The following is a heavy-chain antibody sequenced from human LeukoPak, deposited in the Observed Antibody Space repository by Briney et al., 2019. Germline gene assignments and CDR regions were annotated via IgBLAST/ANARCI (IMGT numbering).Heavy chain of an antibody. CDR1: GFTFGDYA. CDR3: TRERDGLDY. J-gene: IGHJ4*02. Sequence: GGSLGLSCTATGFTFGDYAMSWVRQAPGKGLEWVGFIRSKAYGGTTEYAASVKGRFTISRDDSKSIAYLQMNSLKTEDTAVYYCTRERDGLDYWGQGTLVTVSS. V-gene: IGHV3-49*04. CDR2: IRSKAYGGTT. D-gene: IGHD5-24*01.